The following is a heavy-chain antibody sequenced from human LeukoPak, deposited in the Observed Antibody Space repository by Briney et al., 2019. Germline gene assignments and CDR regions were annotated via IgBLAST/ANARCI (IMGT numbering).Heavy chain of an antibody. V-gene: IGHV3-23*01. CDR3: AKGYYDYVWGSYYFDY. D-gene: IGHD3-16*01. J-gene: IGHJ4*02. Sequence: GGSLRLSCAASGFTFRSYAMSWVRQAPGKGLEWASAISGSGGSTYYADSVKGRFTIPRDNSRDTLYLQMNSLRAEDTAVYYCAKGYYDYVWGSYYFDYWGQGTLVTVSS. CDR1: GFTFRSYA. CDR2: ISGSGGST.